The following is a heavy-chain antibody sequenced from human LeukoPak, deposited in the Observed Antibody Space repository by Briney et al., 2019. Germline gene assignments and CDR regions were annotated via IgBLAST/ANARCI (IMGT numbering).Heavy chain of an antibody. CDR2: IWYDGSNK. Sequence: PGGSLRLSCAASGFTFSSYGMHWVRQAPGKGLEWVAFIWYDGSNKYYADSVKGRFTISRDNSKNTLYLQMNSLRAEDTAVYYCPRASGYSSSWPLDYWGQGTLVTVSS. J-gene: IGHJ4*02. CDR1: GFTFSSYG. CDR3: PRASGYSSSWPLDY. V-gene: IGHV3-33*01. D-gene: IGHD6-13*01.